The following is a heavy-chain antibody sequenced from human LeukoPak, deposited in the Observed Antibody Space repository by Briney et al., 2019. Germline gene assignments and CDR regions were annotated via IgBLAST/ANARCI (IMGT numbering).Heavy chain of an antibody. CDR2: IYYSGST. CDR3: ALVWNSYYYGMDV. D-gene: IGHD1/OR15-1a*01. Sequence: SETLSLTCTVSGGSISSGGYYWSWIRQHPGKGLEWIGYIYYSGSTYYNPSLKSRVTISVDTSKNQFSLKLSSVTAADKAVYYCALVWNSYYYGMDVWGQGTTVTVSS. J-gene: IGHJ6*02. V-gene: IGHV4-31*03. CDR1: GGSISSGGYY.